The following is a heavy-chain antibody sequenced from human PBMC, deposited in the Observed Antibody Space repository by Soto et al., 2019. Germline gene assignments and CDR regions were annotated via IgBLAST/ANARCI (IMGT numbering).Heavy chain of an antibody. CDR3: ASANYGFRSGYSNYYGMDV. CDR2: ISSISLYI. Sequence: EVQLVESGGGLVKPGGSLRVSCAASGFTFSNYTMNWVRQAPGKGLEWVSGISSISLYIYYADSVKGRFTISRDNAKYSLYLQMNSLGAEDTAVYYCASANYGFRSGYSNYYGMDVWGQGTTVTVSS. D-gene: IGHD3-3*01. V-gene: IGHV3-21*01. J-gene: IGHJ6*02. CDR1: GFTFSNYT.